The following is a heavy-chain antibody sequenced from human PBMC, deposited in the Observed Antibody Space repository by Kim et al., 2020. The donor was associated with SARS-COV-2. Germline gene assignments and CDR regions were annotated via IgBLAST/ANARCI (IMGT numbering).Heavy chain of an antibody. CDR2: INHSGST. Sequence: SETLSLTCAVYGGSFSGYYWSWIRQPPGKGLEWIGEINHSGSTNYNPSLKSRVTISVDTSKNQFSLKLSSVTAADTAVYYCARRPLRKVGATRAWFDPWGQGTLVTVSS. CDR1: GGSFSGYY. D-gene: IGHD1-26*01. CDR3: ARRPLRKVGATRAWFDP. V-gene: IGHV4-34*01. J-gene: IGHJ5*02.